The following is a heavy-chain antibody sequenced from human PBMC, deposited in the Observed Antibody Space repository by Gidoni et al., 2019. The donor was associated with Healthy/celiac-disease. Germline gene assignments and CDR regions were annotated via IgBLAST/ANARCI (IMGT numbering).Heavy chain of an antibody. Sequence: QVQLVESGGGLVKPEGSLRLSCAASGFTFSDYYMSWIRQAPGKGLEWVSYSSSSGSIIYYADSVKGRFTISRDNAKNSLYLQMNSLRAEDTAVYYCARHFDNWNSDFDLWGRGTLVTVSS. CDR1: GFTFSDYY. CDR2: SSSSGSII. CDR3: ARHFDNWNSDFDL. D-gene: IGHD1-7*01. V-gene: IGHV3-11*04. J-gene: IGHJ2*01.